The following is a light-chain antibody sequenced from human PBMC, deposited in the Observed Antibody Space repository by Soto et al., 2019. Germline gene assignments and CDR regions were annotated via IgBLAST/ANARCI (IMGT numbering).Light chain of an antibody. CDR1: QSVNGH. Sequence: EIVVTQSPATLSVSPGERATLSCRVSQSVNGHLAWYQQRPGQAPRLLIYGTSTRSTDVPLRFSGGGSGTEFTLTISSLQSEDFAVYFCHQYFDWTLGTFGQGTKLEL. V-gene: IGKV3-15*01. CDR3: HQYFDWTLGT. CDR2: GTS. J-gene: IGKJ1*01.